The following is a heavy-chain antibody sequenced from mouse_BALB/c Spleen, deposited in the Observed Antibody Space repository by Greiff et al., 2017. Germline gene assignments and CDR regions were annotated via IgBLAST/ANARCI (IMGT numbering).Heavy chain of an antibody. CDR3: ARDRVVATGDAMDY. D-gene: IGHD1-1*01. CDR2: ISSGGST. J-gene: IGHJ4*01. CDR1: GFTFSSYA. V-gene: IGHV5-6-5*01. Sequence: EVQLVESGGGLVKPGGSLKLSCAASGFTFSSYAMSWVRQTPEKRLEWVASISSGGSTYYPDSVKGRFTISRDNARNILYLQMSSLRSEDTAMYYCARDRVVATGDAMDYWGQGTSVTVSS.